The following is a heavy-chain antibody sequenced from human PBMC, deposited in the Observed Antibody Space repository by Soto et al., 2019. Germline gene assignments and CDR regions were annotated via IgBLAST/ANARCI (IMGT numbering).Heavy chain of an antibody. Sequence: QVQLVQSGAEVKKPGASVKVSCKTSGYTFNEYYIHWMRQVPGKGPEWMGWINPNSGGTKYAKNFQGVKTRPSDTATITKFMELRSLRSGATAMYYFARRLGGGGDYFYGMDVWGQGTAVIVSS. V-gene: IGHV1-2*02. CDR2: INPNSGGT. CDR1: GYTFNEYY. D-gene: IGHD3-9*01. J-gene: IGHJ6*02. CDR3: ARRLGGGGDYFYGMDV.